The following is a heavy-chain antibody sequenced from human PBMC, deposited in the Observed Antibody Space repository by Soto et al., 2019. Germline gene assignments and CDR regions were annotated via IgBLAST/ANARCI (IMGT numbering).Heavy chain of an antibody. CDR3: AGNIAAAGRRYYGMDV. D-gene: IGHD6-13*01. Sequence: QVQLQESGPGLVKPSETLSLTCTVSGGSISSYYWSWIRQPAGKGLEWIGRLSTTETTNYNPSLMSPVSMSLDTSKSQVSLKLSSVTAADAAVYYCAGNIAAAGRRYYGMDVWGQGTTVTVSS. CDR2: LSTTETT. J-gene: IGHJ6*02. CDR1: GGSISSYY. V-gene: IGHV4-4*07.